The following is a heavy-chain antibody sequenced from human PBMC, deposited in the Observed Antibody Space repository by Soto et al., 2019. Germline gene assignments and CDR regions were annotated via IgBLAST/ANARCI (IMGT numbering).Heavy chain of an antibody. V-gene: IGHV3-23*01. CDR2: ISGSGGST. Sequence: GGSLRLSCAASGFTFSDHYMAWIRQAPGKGLEWVSAISGSGGSTYYADSVKGRLTISRDNSKNTLYLQMNSLRAEDTAVYYCAKGKGGAEKHRSSTSCYQGVYGMDVWGQGTTVTAP. D-gene: IGHD2-2*01. CDR1: GFTFSDHY. CDR3: AKGKGGAEKHRSSTSCYQGVYGMDV. J-gene: IGHJ6*02.